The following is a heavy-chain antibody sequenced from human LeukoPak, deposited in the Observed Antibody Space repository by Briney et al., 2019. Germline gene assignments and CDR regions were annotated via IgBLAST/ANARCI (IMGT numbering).Heavy chain of an antibody. V-gene: IGHV3-66*02. Sequence: GGSLRLSCAASGFTVSNNYMSWVRQAPGKGLEWVSVIYSGDNTYYVESVKGRFTISRDNSKNTLFLQMNRLRAEDTAVYYYAGRGVLDASFDYWGQGTLVTVSS. CDR2: IYSGDNT. J-gene: IGHJ4*02. D-gene: IGHD3-16*01. CDR3: AGRGVLDASFDY. CDR1: GFTVSNNY.